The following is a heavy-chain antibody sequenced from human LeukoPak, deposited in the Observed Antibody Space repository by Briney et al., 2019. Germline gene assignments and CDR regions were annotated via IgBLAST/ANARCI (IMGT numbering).Heavy chain of an antibody. V-gene: IGHV3-66*01. J-gene: IGHJ4*02. CDR1: GFTVSSNY. CDR3: AISPYCSSTICPDY. D-gene: IGHD2-2*01. CDR2: IYSGGST. Sequence: SGGSLRLSCAASGFTVSSNYMSWVRQAPGKGLEWVSVIYSGGSTYYADSVKGRFTISRDNSKNTLYLQMNSLRAEDTAVYYCAISPYCSSTICPDYWGEGTLVTGSS.